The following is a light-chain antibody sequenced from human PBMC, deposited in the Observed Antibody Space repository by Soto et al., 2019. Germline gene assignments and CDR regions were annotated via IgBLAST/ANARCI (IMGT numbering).Light chain of an antibody. CDR1: QGINHY. CDR3: QHVYSYPLT. CDR2: GAS. Sequence: DIQLTQSPSFLSASVGDRVTITCRASQGINHYVAWYQQKPGKAPKCLIYGASALQSGVPSRFSGSGSWADFTLSISSLQPEDLAAYYCQHVYSYPLTFGGGTRVEI. V-gene: IGKV1-9*01. J-gene: IGKJ4*01.